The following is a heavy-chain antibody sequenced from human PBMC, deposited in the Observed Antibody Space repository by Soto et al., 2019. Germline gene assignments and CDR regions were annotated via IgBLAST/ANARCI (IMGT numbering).Heavy chain of an antibody. J-gene: IGHJ4*02. V-gene: IGHV3-20*01. D-gene: IGHD6-13*01. CDR3: ARGIAAAGLHPFDY. Sequence: GSLRLSCAASGFTFDDYGMSWVRQAPGKGLEWVSGINWNGGSTGYADSVKGRFTISRDNAKNSLYLQMNSLRAEDTALYHCARGIAAAGLHPFDYWGQGTLVTVSS. CDR2: INWNGGST. CDR1: GFTFDDYG.